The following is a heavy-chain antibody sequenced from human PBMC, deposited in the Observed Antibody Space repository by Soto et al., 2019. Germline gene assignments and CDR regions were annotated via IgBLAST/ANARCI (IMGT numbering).Heavy chain of an antibody. J-gene: IGHJ4*02. CDR1: GFTFDDYA. D-gene: IGHD5-18*01. Sequence: EVQLVESGGGLVQPGRSLRLSCAASGFTFDDYAMPWVRQAPGKGLGWVSGISWNSGSIGYADSVKGRFTISRDNAKNSLYLQMNSLRGEDTALYYCAKDTELWLRGGFDYWGQGTLVSGAS. V-gene: IGHV3-9*01. CDR2: ISWNSGSI. CDR3: AKDTELWLRGGFDY.